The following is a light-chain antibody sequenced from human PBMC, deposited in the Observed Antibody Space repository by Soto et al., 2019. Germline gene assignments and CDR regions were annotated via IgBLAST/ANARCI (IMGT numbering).Light chain of an antibody. J-gene: IGLJ3*02. Sequence: QSALTQPASVSGSPGQSITISCTGTNSDVGGYDRVSWYQHHPGKAPKLLIFEVYNRPSGISDRFSGSKSGDTASLTISGLQAEDEADYYCISYIPSTTTHWVFDGGTQLTVL. V-gene: IGLV2-14*01. CDR1: NSDVGGYDR. CDR2: EVY. CDR3: ISYIPSTTTHWV.